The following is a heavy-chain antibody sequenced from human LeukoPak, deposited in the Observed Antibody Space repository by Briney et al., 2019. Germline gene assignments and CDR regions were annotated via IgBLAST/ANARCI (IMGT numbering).Heavy chain of an antibody. CDR3: AKGIAVASYYFDY. J-gene: IGHJ4*02. V-gene: IGHV3-23*01. CDR2: ISGSRGST. Sequence: GGSLRLSCAASGFTFSSYAMGWVRPAPGKGLEWVSDISGSRGSTYYADSVKGRFTISKDNSKNTLYLQMNSLRAEDTAVYYCAKGIAVASYYFDYWGQGTLVTVSS. CDR1: GFTFSSYA. D-gene: IGHD6-19*01.